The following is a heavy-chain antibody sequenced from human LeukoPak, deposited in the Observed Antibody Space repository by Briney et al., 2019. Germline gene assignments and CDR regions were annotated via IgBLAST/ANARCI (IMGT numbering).Heavy chain of an antibody. CDR3: ARTITMVRGVMLYGMDV. J-gene: IGHJ6*02. V-gene: IGHV5-51*01. CDR2: IYPGDSDT. Sequence: HGESLKISCKGSGYSFTSYWIGWVRQMPGKGLEWMGIIYPGDSDTRYSPSFQGQVTISADKSISTAYLQWSSLKASDTAMYYCARTITMVRGVMLYGMDVWGQGTTVTVSS. CDR1: GYSFTSYW. D-gene: IGHD3-10*01.